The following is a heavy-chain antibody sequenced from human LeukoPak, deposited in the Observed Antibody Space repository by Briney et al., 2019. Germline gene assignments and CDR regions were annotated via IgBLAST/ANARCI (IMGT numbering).Heavy chain of an antibody. V-gene: IGHV3-33*08. CDR1: GFTFSIYC. CDR2: IREHGNNI. Sequence: PGRSLRLLCAASGFTFSIYCMHWVRQAPGKGLEWVVAIREHGNNINYADSLKGRHTISRDNSKNTLYLELNNLRAEDTALYYCARVGYNSGWYEYWGQGTLVTVSS. CDR3: ARVGYNSGWYEY. D-gene: IGHD6-19*01. J-gene: IGHJ4*02.